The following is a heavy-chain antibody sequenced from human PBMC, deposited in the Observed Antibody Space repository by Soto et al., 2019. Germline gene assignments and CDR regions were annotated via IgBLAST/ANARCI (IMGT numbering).Heavy chain of an antibody. CDR1: GYTFTGYY. J-gene: IGHJ6*02. V-gene: IGHV1-2*04. Sequence: QVQLVQSGAEVKKPGASVKVSCKASGYTFTGYYMHWVRQAPGQGLEWMGWINPNSGGTNYAQKFQGWVTMTRDTSISTAYMELSRLRSDDTAVYYCARDPFVGGYYYGMDVWGQGTTVTVSS. CDR3: ARDPFVGGYYYGMDV. D-gene: IGHD3-3*01. CDR2: INPNSGGT.